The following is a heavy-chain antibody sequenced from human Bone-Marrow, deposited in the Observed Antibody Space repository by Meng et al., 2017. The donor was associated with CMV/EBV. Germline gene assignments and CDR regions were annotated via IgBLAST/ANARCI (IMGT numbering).Heavy chain of an antibody. CDR2: IDWDDDK. CDR1: GFSLSTSGMR. V-gene: IGHV2-70D*14. D-gene: IGHD1-26*01. CDR3: ARDGIGGAPGNYGMDV. Sequence: SGPTLVKPTQTLTLTCTFSGFSLSTSGMRVSWIRQPPGKALEWLARIDWDDDKFYSTSLKTRLTISKDTSKNQVVLTMTNMDPVDTATYYCARDGIGGAPGNYGMDVWGQGTTVTVSS. J-gene: IGHJ6*02.